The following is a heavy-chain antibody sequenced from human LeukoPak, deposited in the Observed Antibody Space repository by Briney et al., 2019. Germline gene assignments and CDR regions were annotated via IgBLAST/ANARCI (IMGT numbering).Heavy chain of an antibody. CDR2: IYHSGSP. Sequence: SETLSLTCAVSGGSISSNNWWGWVRQPPGKGLEWIGEIYHSGSPNYNPSLKSRVTISVDKSRNRFSLNLSSVTAADTAVYYCARVNINNRHGCDYWGQGTLVTVSS. V-gene: IGHV4-4*02. CDR1: GGSISSNNW. CDR3: ARVNINNRHGCDY. D-gene: IGHD1-1*01. J-gene: IGHJ4*02.